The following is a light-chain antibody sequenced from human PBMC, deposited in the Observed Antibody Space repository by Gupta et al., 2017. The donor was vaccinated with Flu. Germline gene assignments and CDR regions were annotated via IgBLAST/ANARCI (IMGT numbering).Light chain of an antibody. CDR2: WAS. CDR1: QSVLYSSNNKNY. CDR3: KKYYSTPPT. V-gene: IGKV4-1*01. J-gene: IGKJ4*01. Sequence: DIVMTQSPDSLAVSLGERATINCKSSQSVLYSSNNKNYLAWYQQKPGQPPKLLIYWASTRESGVTDRFSGSGSGTDFTLTISSLQAEDVAVYYCKKYYSTPPTFGGGTKVEIK.